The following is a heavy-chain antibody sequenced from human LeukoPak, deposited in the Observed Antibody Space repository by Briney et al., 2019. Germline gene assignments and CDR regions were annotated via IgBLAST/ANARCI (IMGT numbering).Heavy chain of an antibody. D-gene: IGHD1-26*01. Sequence: GGSLRLSCAASGFTLSNYAMNWVRQAPGKGLEWVSGIGGSGSAYYADSVKGRFSISRDNFKNTLYLQMDNLRAEDTAVYYCAKRGAEVGETVAPGDYWGQGTLLTVSS. V-gene: IGHV3-23*01. CDR2: IGGSGSA. CDR1: GFTLSNYA. J-gene: IGHJ4*02. CDR3: AKRGAEVGETVAPGDY.